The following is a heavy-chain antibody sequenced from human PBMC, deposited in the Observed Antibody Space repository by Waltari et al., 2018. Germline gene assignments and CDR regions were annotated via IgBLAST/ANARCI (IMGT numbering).Heavy chain of an antibody. V-gene: IGHV4-4*07. CDR3: ARKPGGGELDV. CDR2: IYIRSTT. D-gene: IGHD3-16*01. J-gene: IGHJ6*04. CDR1: GGSIRIYY. Sequence: QVQLQESGPGLVKPSETLSLTCTVSGGSIRIYYWSWIRQPAGKGLEWIGRIYIRSTTNYSPSLKGRVTMSVYTSKNQFSLKRSSVTAADTAVYYCARKPGGGELDVWGKGTTVTVSS.